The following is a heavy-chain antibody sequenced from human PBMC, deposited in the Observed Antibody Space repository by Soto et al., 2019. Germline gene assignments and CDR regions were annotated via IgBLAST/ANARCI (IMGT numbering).Heavy chain of an antibody. Sequence: SETLSLTCTVPGGSISSYYWSWIRQPPGKGLEWIGYIYYSGSTNYNPSLKSRVTISVDTSKNQFSLKLSSVTAADTAVYYCARRYGYSFDYWGQGTLVTVSS. CDR2: IYYSGST. CDR1: GGSISSYY. V-gene: IGHV4-59*08. J-gene: IGHJ4*02. CDR3: ARRYGYSFDY. D-gene: IGHD1-1*01.